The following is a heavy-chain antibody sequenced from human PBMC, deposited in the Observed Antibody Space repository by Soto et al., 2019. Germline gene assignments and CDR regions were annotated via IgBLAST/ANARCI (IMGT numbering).Heavy chain of an antibody. CDR3: ARVSGLYCSSTSCSSFDS. V-gene: IGHV4-59*01. D-gene: IGHD2-2*01. Sequence: PSETLSLTCTVSGGSISSYYWSWIRQPPGKGLEWIGYIYYSGSTNYNPSLKSRVTISVDTSKNQFSLKLSSVTAADTAVYYCARVSGLYCSSTSCSSFDSWGQQTVLTVSS. CDR1: GGSISSYY. CDR2: IYYSGST. J-gene: IGHJ5*01.